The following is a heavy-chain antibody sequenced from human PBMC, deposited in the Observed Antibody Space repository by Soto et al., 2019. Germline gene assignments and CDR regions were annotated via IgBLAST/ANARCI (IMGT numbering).Heavy chain of an antibody. Sequence: SETLSLTCTVSGGSMRNYFWTWIRQPPGKGLEWIGYIHYSGTTSFFPSYNPSLRSRVTISEDTSKNQFTLKLLSVTTADTAVYFCAAGEASSRNLAPYYLDFWGQGTLVTVSS. J-gene: IGHJ4*02. CDR1: GGSMRNYF. CDR2: IHYSGTT. D-gene: IGHD6-13*01. CDR3: AAGEASSRNLAPYYLDF. V-gene: IGHV4-59*01.